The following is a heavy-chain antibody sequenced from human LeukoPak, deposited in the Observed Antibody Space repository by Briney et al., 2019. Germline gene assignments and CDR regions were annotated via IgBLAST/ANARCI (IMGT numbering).Heavy chain of an antibody. CDR2: IYYSGRT. V-gene: IGHV4-59*01. Sequence: SETLSLTCTVSGGSISPYSWSWIRQPPGKGLEWIGYIYYSGRTSYNTSLKGRVTISVDTSNNQFSLKLSSVTAADTAAYYCARAKYCGGDCYYYFDYWGQGTLVTVSS. CDR1: GGSISPYS. D-gene: IGHD2-21*02. CDR3: ARAKYCGGDCYYYFDY. J-gene: IGHJ4*02.